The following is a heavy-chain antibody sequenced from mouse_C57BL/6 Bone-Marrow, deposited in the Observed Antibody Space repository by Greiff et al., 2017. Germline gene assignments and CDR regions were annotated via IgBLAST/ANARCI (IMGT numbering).Heavy chain of an antibody. CDR1: GFTFSSYA. D-gene: IGHD2-4*01. CDR3: TRDGTMIKDYFDY. J-gene: IGHJ2*01. CDR2: ISSGGDYI. V-gene: IGHV5-9-1*02. Sequence: DVQLVESGEGLVKPGGSLKLSCAASGFTFSSYAMSWVRQTPEKRLEWVAYISSGGDYIYYADTVKGRFTISRDNARNTLYLQMSSLKSEDTAMYYCTRDGTMIKDYFDYWGQGTTLTVSS.